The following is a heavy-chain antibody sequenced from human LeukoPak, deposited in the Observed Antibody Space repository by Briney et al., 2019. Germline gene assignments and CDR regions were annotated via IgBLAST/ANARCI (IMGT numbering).Heavy chain of an antibody. Sequence: ASVKVSCKASGGTFSSYAISWVRQAPGQGLEWMGGIIPIFGTANYAQKFQGRVTITADESTSTAYMELSSLRSEDTAVYYCARSTYLSSGWPYDYWGQGTLVTVSS. CDR3: ARSTYLSSGWPYDY. CDR2: IIPIFGTA. V-gene: IGHV1-69*13. D-gene: IGHD6-19*01. CDR1: GGTFSSYA. J-gene: IGHJ4*02.